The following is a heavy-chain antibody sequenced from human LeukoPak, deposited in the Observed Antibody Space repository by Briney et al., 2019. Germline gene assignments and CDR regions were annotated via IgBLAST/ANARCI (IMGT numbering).Heavy chain of an antibody. Sequence: PGGSLRLSCAASGFTFDDYAMHWVRQAPGKGLEWVSLISGDGGSTYYADSVKGRFTISRDNSKNSLYLQMNSLRTEDNALYYCAKAVYGSWYYFDYWGQGTLVTVSS. CDR2: ISGDGGST. CDR3: AKAVYGSWYYFDY. J-gene: IGHJ4*02. CDR1: GFTFDDYA. D-gene: IGHD1-26*01. V-gene: IGHV3-43*02.